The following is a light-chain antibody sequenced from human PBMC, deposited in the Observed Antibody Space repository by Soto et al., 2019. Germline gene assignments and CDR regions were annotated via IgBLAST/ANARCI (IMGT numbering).Light chain of an antibody. CDR2: GAS. CDR1: QSVSSN. CDR3: QQYNNWPIT. V-gene: IGKV3-15*01. J-gene: IGKJ5*01. Sequence: DIVLTQSPATLSVSPGERATLSCRASQSVSSNLAWYQHKPGQAPRLLISGASTRATGIPARFSGSGPGTEFALTISSLQSEDFAVYYCQQYNNWPITFGQGTRLEIK.